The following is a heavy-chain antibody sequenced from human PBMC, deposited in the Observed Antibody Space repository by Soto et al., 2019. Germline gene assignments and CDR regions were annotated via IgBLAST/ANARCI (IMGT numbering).Heavy chain of an antibody. CDR1: GFTFSSYA. Sequence: EVQVLESGGGLVQPGGSLRLSCAASGFTFSSYAMSWVRQAPGKGLEWVSGISGSGGSTYYADSVKGRFTISRDNSKNTLYLQMNRLRAEDTAVYYCAKRAGSSSGLLYYYYYGMDVWGQGTTVTVSS. D-gene: IGHD6-19*01. CDR3: AKRAGSSSGLLYYYYYGMDV. J-gene: IGHJ6*02. V-gene: IGHV3-23*01. CDR2: ISGSGGST.